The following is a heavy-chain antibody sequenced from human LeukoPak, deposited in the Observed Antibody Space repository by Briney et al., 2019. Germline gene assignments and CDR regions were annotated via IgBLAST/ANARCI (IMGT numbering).Heavy chain of an antibody. V-gene: IGHV3-21*01. D-gene: IGHD2-15*01. CDR2: ISSGRNYI. J-gene: IGHJ5*02. CDR3: TRARDCSGGSCYFSWFDP. Sequence: GGSLRLSCAASGFTFSSYSMNWVRQAPGKGLEWVSFISSGRNYIYYADSVKGRFTISRDNAKNSLYLQMNSLRAEDTALYYCTRARDCSGGSCYFSWFDPWGQGTLVTVSS. CDR1: GFTFSSYS.